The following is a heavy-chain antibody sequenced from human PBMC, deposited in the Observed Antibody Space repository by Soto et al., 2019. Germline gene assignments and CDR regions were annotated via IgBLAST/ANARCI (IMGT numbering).Heavy chain of an antibody. Sequence: QVQLVQSGAEVKKPGSSVKVSCKASGGTFSYYTISWVRQAPGQGLEWMGRLIPIPGIANYAQKFQGRVTITADKSTRTAYMELSSLRSEDTAVYYCASRYSSSDYWGQGTLVTVSS. J-gene: IGHJ4*02. CDR3: ASRYSSSDY. CDR2: LIPIPGIA. V-gene: IGHV1-69*02. CDR1: GGTFSYYT. D-gene: IGHD6-19*01.